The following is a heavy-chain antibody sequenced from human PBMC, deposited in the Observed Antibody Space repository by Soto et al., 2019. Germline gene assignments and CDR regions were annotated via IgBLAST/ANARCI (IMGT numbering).Heavy chain of an antibody. Sequence: QVQLQESGPGLVKPSETLSLTCTVSGGSISSYYWCWIRQPHGKGLEWIGDIYDNGTANYNPSLKSRVHPTVDTSKNQFSLNLSSVTAADTAIYYCYRSGGNWGQGTLVTVSS. CDR1: GGSISSYY. J-gene: IGHJ4*02. CDR2: IYDNGTA. D-gene: IGHD6-19*01. CDR3: YRSGGN. V-gene: IGHV4-59*01.